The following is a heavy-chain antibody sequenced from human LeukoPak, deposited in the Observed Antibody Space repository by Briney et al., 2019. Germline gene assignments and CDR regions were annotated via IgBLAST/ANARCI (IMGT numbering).Heavy chain of an antibody. CDR2: ISWNSGSI. V-gene: IGHV3-9*01. CDR1: GFTFDDYA. CDR3: AKEGIAAAGTVGGYYYYGMDV. Sequence: PGRSLRLSCAASGFTFDDYAMHWVRHAPGKGLEWVSGISWNSGSIGYADSVKGRFTISRDNAKNSLYLQMNSLRAEDTALYYCAKEGIAAAGTVGGYYYYGMDVWGQGTTVTVSS. D-gene: IGHD6-13*01. J-gene: IGHJ6*02.